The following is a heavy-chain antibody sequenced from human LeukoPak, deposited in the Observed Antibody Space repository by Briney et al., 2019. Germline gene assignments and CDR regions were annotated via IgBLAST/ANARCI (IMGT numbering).Heavy chain of an antibody. V-gene: IGHV4-34*01. CDR2: INHSGST. CDR1: GGSLSGHY. J-gene: IGHJ4*02. CDR3: AREYSTSSTSFDS. Sequence: PSETLSLTCGVYGGSLSGHYWSWIRQPPGKGLEWIGEINHSGSTNCNPSLKSRVTISVDTSKNQFSLRLSSVTAADTALYYCAREYSTSSTSFDSWGQGTLVTVSS. D-gene: IGHD6-6*01.